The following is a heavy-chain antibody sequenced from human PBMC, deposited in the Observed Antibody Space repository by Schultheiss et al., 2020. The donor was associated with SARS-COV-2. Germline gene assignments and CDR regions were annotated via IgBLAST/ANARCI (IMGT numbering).Heavy chain of an antibody. CDR2: IYYSGST. CDR1: GGSISSYY. Sequence: GSLRLSCTVSGGSISSYYWSWIRQPPGKGLEWIGSIYYSGSTYYNPSLKSRVTISVDTSKNQFSLKLSSVTAADTAVYYCARVMRTVTTVRWFDPWGQGTLVTVSS. V-gene: IGHV4-59*01. CDR3: ARVMRTVTTVRWFDP. D-gene: IGHD4-11*01. J-gene: IGHJ5*02.